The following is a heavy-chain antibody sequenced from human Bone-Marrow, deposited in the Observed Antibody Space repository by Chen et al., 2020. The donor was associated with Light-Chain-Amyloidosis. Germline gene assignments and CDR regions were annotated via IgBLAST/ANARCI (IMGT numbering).Heavy chain of an antibody. V-gene: IGHV4-34*01. J-gene: IGHJ4*02. CDR2: INHSGKS. Sequence: QVHVQQCAAGLLKPTETVAVACGFYGGYINDYYMTWFRQPPGKGLEWLGEINHSGKSNLNPSLSGRVTMSIDAAKRQFSLEVTSLTAADTAMYYCARGIDYWGQGTLVTVSS. CDR1: GGYINDYY. CDR3: ARGIDY.